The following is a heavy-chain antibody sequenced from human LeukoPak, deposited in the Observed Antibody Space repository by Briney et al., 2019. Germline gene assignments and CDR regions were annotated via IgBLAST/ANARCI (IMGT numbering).Heavy chain of an antibody. J-gene: IGHJ4*02. CDR1: GFTFSNYP. CDR2: ISVDGRDT. D-gene: IGHD6-13*01. CDR3: AKDRAIAAAGYYFDF. Sequence: GKSLRLSCAASGFTFSNYPMHWVRQAPGKGLEWVAVISVDGRDTHYADSVKGRFTISRDDSKSTLYLQMNSVRVEDPAIYYCAKDRAIAAAGYYFDFWGQGTLVTVSS. V-gene: IGHV3-30-3*01.